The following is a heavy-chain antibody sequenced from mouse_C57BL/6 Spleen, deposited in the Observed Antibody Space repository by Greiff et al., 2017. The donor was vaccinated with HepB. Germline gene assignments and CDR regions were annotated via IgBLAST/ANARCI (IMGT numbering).Heavy chain of an antibody. CDR3: ARNHYYGSSLWYFDV. Sequence: QVQLQQSGPGLVAPSQSLSITCTVSGFSLTSYAISWVRQPPGKGLEWLGVIWTGGGTNYNSALKSRLSISKDNSKSQVFLKMNSLQTDDTARYYCARNHYYGSSLWYFDVWGTGTTVTVSS. CDR1: GFSLTSYA. D-gene: IGHD1-1*01. J-gene: IGHJ1*03. CDR2: IWTGGGT. V-gene: IGHV2-9-1*01.